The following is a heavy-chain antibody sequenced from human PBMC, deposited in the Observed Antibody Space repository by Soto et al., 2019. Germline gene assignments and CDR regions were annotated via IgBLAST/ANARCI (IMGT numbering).Heavy chain of an antibody. J-gene: IGHJ5*02. CDR2: ISAYNGNT. CDR3: ARDREFGGFFLRNWFDP. CDR1: GYTFTSYG. D-gene: IGHD3-10*01. V-gene: IGHV1-18*01. Sequence: QVQLVQSGAEVKKPGASVKVSCKASGYTFTSYGISWVRQAPGQGLEWMGWISAYNGNTNYAQKLQGRVTMTTETSPSTAYMGLRSLRSDDTAVYYCARDREFGGFFLRNWFDPWGQGTLVTVSS.